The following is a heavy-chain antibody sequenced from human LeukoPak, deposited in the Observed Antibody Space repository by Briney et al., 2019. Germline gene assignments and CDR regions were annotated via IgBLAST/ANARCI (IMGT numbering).Heavy chain of an antibody. Sequence: PGGSLRLSCAASGFTFSSYSMNWVRQAPGEGLEWVSSISSSSSYIYYADSVKGRFTISRDNAKNSLYLQMNSLRAEDTAVYYCARSNSGSYSVFDYWGQGTLVTVSS. V-gene: IGHV3-21*01. J-gene: IGHJ4*02. CDR1: GFTFSSYS. CDR2: ISSSSSYI. D-gene: IGHD1-26*01. CDR3: ARSNSGSYSVFDY.